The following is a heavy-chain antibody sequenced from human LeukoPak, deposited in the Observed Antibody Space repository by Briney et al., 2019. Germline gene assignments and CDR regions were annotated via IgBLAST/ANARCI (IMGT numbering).Heavy chain of an antibody. Sequence: SETLSLTCTVSGGSISSYYWSWIRQPPGKGLEWIGYIYYSGSTNYNPSLKSRVTISVDTSKNQFSLKLSSVTAADTAVYYCARDHLYYGSRRGGWFDPWGQGTLVTVSS. J-gene: IGHJ5*02. CDR1: GGSISSYY. D-gene: IGHD3-10*01. CDR3: ARDHLYYGSRRGGWFDP. V-gene: IGHV4-59*01. CDR2: IYYSGST.